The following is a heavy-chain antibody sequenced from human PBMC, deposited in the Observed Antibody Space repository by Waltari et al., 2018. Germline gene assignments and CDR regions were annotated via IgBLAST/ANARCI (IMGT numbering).Heavy chain of an antibody. CDR3: ARDLRESRTHHSYYYGMDV. CDR2: SGTSGYPI. Sequence: QEHLVVSGGGLVKPGGFLTLSCERSGFSFGDFVLILFLQAPGKGLEWVSYSGTSGYPISYADSVRGRFTISRDNAKNSLFLQMNSLRAEDTAVYYCARDLRESRTHHSYYYGMDVWGQGTSVTVSS. D-gene: IGHD3-16*01. CDR1: GFSFGDFV. V-gene: IGHV3-11*01. J-gene: IGHJ6*02.